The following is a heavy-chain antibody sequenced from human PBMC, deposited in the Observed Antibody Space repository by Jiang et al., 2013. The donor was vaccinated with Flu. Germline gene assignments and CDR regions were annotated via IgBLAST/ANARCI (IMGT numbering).Heavy chain of an antibody. CDR3: ARDRADAFDI. CDR2: TYYRSKWYN. J-gene: IGHJ3*02. V-gene: IGHV6-1*01. Sequence: LEWLGRTYYRSKWYNDYAVSVKSRITINPDTSKNQFSLQLNSVTPEDTAVYYCARDRADAFDIWGQGTMVTVSS.